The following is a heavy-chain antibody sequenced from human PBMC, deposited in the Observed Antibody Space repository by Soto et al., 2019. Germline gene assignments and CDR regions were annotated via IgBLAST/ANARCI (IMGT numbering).Heavy chain of an antibody. CDR2: ISAYNGNT. Sequence: ASVKVSCKASGYTFTSYGISWVRQAPGQGLEWMGWISAYNGNTNYAQKLQGRVTMTTDTSTSTAYMELRSLRSDDTAVYYCARVPPDGVEQLVPFDYWGQGTLVTVSS. CDR3: ARVPPDGVEQLVPFDY. D-gene: IGHD6-13*01. J-gene: IGHJ4*02. V-gene: IGHV1-18*01. CDR1: GYTFTSYG.